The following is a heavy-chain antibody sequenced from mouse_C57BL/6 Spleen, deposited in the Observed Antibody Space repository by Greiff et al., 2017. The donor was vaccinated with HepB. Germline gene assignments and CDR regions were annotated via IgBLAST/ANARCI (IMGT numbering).Heavy chain of an antibody. V-gene: IGHV3-6*01. CDR2: ISYDGSN. CDR3: ARDLFYDYYFDY. J-gene: IGHJ2*01. CDR1: GYSITSGYY. Sequence: EVKLQESGPGLVKPSQSLSLTCSVTGYSITSGYYWNWIRQFPGNKLEWMGYISYDGSNNYNPSLKNRISITRDTSKNQFFLKLNSVTTEDTATYYCARDLFYDYYFDYWGQGTTLTVSS. D-gene: IGHD2-3*01.